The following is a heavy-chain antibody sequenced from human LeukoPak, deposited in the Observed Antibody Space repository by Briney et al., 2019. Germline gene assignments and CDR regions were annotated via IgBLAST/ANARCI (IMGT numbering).Heavy chain of an antibody. CDR2: IKEDGSEK. V-gene: IGHV3-7*01. CDR1: GFTFRSYW. CDR3: ARLRYSDY. D-gene: IGHD3-9*01. Sequence: GGSLRLSCAASGFTFRSYWMSWVRQAPGKGLERVANIKEDGSEKKYVDSVKGRFTISRDNAKNSLYLQMSSLRPEDTAVYYCARLRYSDYWGQGTLVTVSS. J-gene: IGHJ4*02.